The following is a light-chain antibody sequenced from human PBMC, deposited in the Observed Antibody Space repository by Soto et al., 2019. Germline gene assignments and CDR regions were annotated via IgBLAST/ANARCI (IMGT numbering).Light chain of an antibody. CDR2: HAS. CDR3: QQYNSYS. Sequence: AAQLTQSPSSLSASVGDRVTISCRASQGIKNDLGWYQQKPGTAPKLLIYHASTLESGVPSRFSGSGSGTEFTLTISSLQPDDFATYYCQQYNSYSFGQGTKVDIK. CDR1: QGIKND. J-gene: IGKJ1*01. V-gene: IGKV1-13*02.